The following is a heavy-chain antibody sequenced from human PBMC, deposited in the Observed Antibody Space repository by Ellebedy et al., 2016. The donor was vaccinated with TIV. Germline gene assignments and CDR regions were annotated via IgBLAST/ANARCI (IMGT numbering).Heavy chain of an antibody. D-gene: IGHD3-22*01. CDR3: AREVGLGPNSNSGYSYITPLDY. V-gene: IGHV3-9*01. CDR2: ISWNSGSI. J-gene: IGHJ4*02. CDR1: GFTFDDYA. Sequence: GGSLRLSCAASGFTFDDYAMHWVRQAPGKGLEWVSGISWNSGSIGYADSVKGRFTISRDNSKNTLYMQMNSLRAEDTAVYYCAREVGLGPNSNSGYSYITPLDYWGQGTLVTVSS.